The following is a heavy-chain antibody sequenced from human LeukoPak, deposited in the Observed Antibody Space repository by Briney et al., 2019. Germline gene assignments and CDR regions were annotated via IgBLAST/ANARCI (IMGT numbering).Heavy chain of an antibody. J-gene: IGHJ5*02. D-gene: IGHD3-10*01. V-gene: IGHV4-31*03. Sequence: PSQTLSLTCTVSGGSISSGGYYWSWIRQHPGKGLEWIGYIYYSGSTYYNPSLKSRVTISVDTSKNQFSLKLSSVTAADTAVYYCARGYGSGSYYLNWFDPWGQGTLVTVSS. CDR2: IYYSGST. CDR3: ARGYGSGSYYLNWFDP. CDR1: GGSISSGGYY.